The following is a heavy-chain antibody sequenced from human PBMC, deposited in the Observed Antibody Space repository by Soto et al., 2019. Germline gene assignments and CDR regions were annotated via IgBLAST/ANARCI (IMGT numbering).Heavy chain of an antibody. CDR3: ARDLGYYESDGYFDY. Sequence: PGGSLRLSCAASGFTFSSYWMSWVRQAPGKGLEWVANIKQDGSEKYYVDSVKGRFTISRDNAKNSLYLQMNSLRAEDTAVYYCARDLGYYESDGYFDYWGQGALVTVSS. CDR2: IKQDGSEK. V-gene: IGHV3-7*03. D-gene: IGHD3-22*01. CDR1: GFTFSSYW. J-gene: IGHJ4*02.